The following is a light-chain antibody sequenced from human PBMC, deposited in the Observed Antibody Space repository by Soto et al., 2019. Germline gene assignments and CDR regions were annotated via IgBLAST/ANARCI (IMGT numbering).Light chain of an antibody. CDR3: MQATQSSWT. V-gene: IGKV2-24*01. J-gene: IGKJ1*01. Sequence: DIVMTQTPLSSPVTLGQAASISSRSSQSLXXNDVNTYLSWFQQRPGQPPRLLIYKVSDRFSGVPDRFSGSGAGTDFTLTISRVEAEDVGVYYCMQATQSSWTFGQGTKVDIK. CDR2: KVS. CDR1: QSLXXNDVNTY.